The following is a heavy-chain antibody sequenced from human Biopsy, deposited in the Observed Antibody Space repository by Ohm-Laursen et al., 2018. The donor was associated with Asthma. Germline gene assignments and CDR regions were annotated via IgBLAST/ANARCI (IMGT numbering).Heavy chain of an antibody. CDR2: INAANGNT. V-gene: IGHV1-3*01. J-gene: IGHJ6*02. CDR3: ARSAETYSGFDSNYYGMDV. CDR1: GYTFINYA. Sequence: ASVKVSCKASGYTFINYAIHWVRQAPGHSLEWMGWINAANGNTKYSQKFQGRLTISRDTSASTAYMDLSSLRSEDTAVYCCARSAETYSGFDSNYYGMDVWGQGTRVTVSS. D-gene: IGHD5-12*01.